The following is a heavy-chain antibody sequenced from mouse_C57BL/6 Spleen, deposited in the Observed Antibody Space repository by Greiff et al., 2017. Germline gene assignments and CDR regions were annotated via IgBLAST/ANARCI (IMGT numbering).Heavy chain of an antibody. Sequence: VQLQQSGPELVKPGASVKMSCKASGYTFTDYNMHWVKQSHGKSLEWIGYINPNNGGTSYNQKFKGKATLTVNKSSSTAYMELRSLTSEDSAVYYCARDTPYYDYDEYYFDYWGQGTTLTVSS. CDR3: ARDTPYYDYDEYYFDY. CDR2: INPNNGGT. V-gene: IGHV1-22*01. J-gene: IGHJ2*01. CDR1: GYTFTDYN. D-gene: IGHD2-4*01.